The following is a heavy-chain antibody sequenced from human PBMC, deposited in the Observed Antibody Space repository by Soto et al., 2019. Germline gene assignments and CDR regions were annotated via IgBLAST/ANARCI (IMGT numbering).Heavy chain of an antibody. J-gene: IGHJ4*02. CDR2: ISSDGSNQ. CDR3: ARVGARAWVDY. Sequence: QVRLVESGGGVVQPGRSLRLSCAASGFTFSNYAMHWVRQAPGKGLEWVAVISSDGSNQYYANSVKGRFTISRDNSKNRLYLQMNSLRGEDTAMYYCARVGARAWVDYWGQGTLVTVSS. V-gene: IGHV3-30*04. CDR1: GFTFSNYA.